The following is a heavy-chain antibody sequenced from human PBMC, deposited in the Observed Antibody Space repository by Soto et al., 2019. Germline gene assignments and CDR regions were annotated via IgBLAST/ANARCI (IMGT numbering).Heavy chain of an antibody. V-gene: IGHV4-59*12. J-gene: IGHJ4*02. D-gene: IGHD3-22*01. CDR3: ARYDYDNNIYSIDY. CDR1: GGSMSPNY. Sequence: SETLSLTCTVSGGSMSPNYWGWFRQPPGLGLEWVGYIYYTGTTTYNPSLRSRVAISLDESKNQFSLKLRSVTAADTAAYYCARYDYDNNIYSIDYWGQGALVTVSS. CDR2: IYYTGTT.